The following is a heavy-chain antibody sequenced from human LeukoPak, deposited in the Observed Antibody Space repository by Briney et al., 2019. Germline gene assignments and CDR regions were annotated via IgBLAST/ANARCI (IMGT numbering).Heavy chain of an antibody. CDR3: ARDLGEWFSLYYFDY. V-gene: IGHV3-53*01. D-gene: IGHD3-3*01. Sequence: GGSLRLSCAASGFSISTKYISWVRQAPGKGLGWGSVVYSDGTTHYADSVEGRFTIFRDNSKDTLYLHMNSLRAEDTAVYYCARDLGEWFSLYYFDYWGQGTLVTVSS. CDR2: VYSDGTT. J-gene: IGHJ4*02. CDR1: GFSISTKY.